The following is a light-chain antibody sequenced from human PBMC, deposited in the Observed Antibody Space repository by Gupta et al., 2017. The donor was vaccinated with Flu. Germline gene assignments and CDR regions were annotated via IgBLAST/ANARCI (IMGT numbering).Light chain of an antibody. CDR1: QNIDNW. Sequence: STLDARVGDPVTIACRASQNIDNWLAWYQQKPGKAPKLLSYQASILESGVPSRFSGSGSETEFTLTISCLQADDFATYHCQQYSSYSGYSFGQGTKVEIK. CDR2: QAS. CDR3: QQYSSYSGYS. V-gene: IGKV1-5*03. J-gene: IGKJ2*03.